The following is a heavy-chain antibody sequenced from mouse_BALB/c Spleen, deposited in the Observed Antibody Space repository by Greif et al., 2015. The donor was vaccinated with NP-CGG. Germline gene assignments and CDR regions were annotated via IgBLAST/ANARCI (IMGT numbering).Heavy chain of an antibody. D-gene: IGHD2-14*01. CDR1: GYTFTSYW. J-gene: IGHJ4*01. V-gene: IGHV1-7*01. CDR2: INPSTGYT. Sequence: QVQLQQSGAELAKPGASVKMSCKASGYTFTSYWMYWVKQRPGQGLEWIGYINPSTGYTEYNQKFKDKATLTADKSSSTAYMQLSSLTSEDSAVYYCARIGGSYAMDYWGQGTSVTVSS. CDR3: ARIGGSYAMDY.